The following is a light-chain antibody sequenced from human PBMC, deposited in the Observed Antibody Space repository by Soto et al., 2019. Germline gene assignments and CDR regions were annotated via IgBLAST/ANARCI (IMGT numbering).Light chain of an antibody. CDR1: QSVRSTY. CDR2: GAS. CDR3: QQYGNSPLT. Sequence: EIVLTQSPGTLSLSPGERATLSCRASQSVRSTYLAWYQQKPGQAPRLLIYGASSRATGIPDRFSGSGSGTHITLTISRLEPEDFAVYYCQQYGNSPLTFGGGTKVEIK. J-gene: IGKJ4*01. V-gene: IGKV3-20*01.